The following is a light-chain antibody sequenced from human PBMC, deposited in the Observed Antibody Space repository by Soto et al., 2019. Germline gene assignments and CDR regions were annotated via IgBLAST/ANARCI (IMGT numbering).Light chain of an antibody. CDR2: GAS. Sequence: DIVMTRYPDTLSVSHRETVTLSCRARQSVRTNLAWYQHKPGQSPRLLIYGASNRASGFPARFSGSASGTDFTLTIIRLEPEDFAVYYCQQYGSSPLTFGGGTKVDIK. CDR1: QSVRTN. CDR3: QQYGSSPLT. V-gene: IGKV3-20*01. J-gene: IGKJ4*01.